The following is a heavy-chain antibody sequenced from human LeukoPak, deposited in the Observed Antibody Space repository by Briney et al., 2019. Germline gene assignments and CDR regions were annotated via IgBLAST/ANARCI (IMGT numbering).Heavy chain of an antibody. Sequence: SETLSLTCTVSGGSISSYYWSWIRQPPGKGLEWIGYIYYSGSTNYNPSLKSRVTISVDTSKNQFSLKLSYVTAADTAVYYCARARIFLTGDRPFDYWGQGTLVTVSS. CDR2: IYYSGST. CDR3: ARARIFLTGDRPFDY. CDR1: GGSISSYY. V-gene: IGHV4-59*01. D-gene: IGHD3-9*01. J-gene: IGHJ4*02.